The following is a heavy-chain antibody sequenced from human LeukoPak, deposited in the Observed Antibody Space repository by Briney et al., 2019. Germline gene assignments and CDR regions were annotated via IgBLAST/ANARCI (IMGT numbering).Heavy chain of an antibody. J-gene: IGHJ4*02. CDR1: GGSISSGSYY. CDR2: IYTSGST. Sequence: SQTLSLTCTVSGGSISSGSYYWSWIRQPAGKGLEWIGRIYTSGSTNYNPSLKSRVTISVDTSKNQFSLKLSSVTAADTAVYYCARECYDSSGYGGCFDYWGQGTLVTVSS. D-gene: IGHD3-22*01. CDR3: ARECYDSSGYGGCFDY. V-gene: IGHV4-61*02.